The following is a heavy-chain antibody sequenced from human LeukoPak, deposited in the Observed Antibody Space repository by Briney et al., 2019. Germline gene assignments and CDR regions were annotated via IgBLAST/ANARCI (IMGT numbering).Heavy chain of an antibody. V-gene: IGHV1-69*13. J-gene: IGHJ4*02. CDR1: GDTFSSYA. Sequence: GASVKVSCKASGDTFSSYAISWVRQAPGQGLEWMGGIISIFGTANYAQKFQGRVTITADESTSTAYMELSSLRSEDTAVYYCARDKCAGIAAAGTEFDYWGQGTLVTVSS. D-gene: IGHD6-13*01. CDR3: ARDKCAGIAAAGTEFDY. CDR2: IISIFGTA.